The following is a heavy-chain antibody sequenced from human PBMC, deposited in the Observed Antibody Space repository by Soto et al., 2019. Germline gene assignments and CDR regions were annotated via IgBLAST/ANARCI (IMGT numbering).Heavy chain of an antibody. CDR3: AREVVPAAHLYYCDY. CDR2: ISAYNGNT. CDR1: GYTFTSYV. J-gene: IGHJ4*02. D-gene: IGHD2-2*01. Sequence: ASVKVSCKASGYTFTSYVISWVRQAPGQGLEWMGWISAYNGNTNYAQKLQGRVTMTTDTSTSTAYMELRSLRSDDTAVYYCAREVVPAAHLYYCDYWGQGTLVTVSS. V-gene: IGHV1-18*01.